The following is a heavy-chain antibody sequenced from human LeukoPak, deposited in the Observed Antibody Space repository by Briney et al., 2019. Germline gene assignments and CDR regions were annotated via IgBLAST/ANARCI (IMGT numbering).Heavy chain of an antibody. V-gene: IGHV4-30-4*01. CDR1: GGSSRSGDYF. D-gene: IGHD4-23*01. CDR2: IHYSGNT. CDR3: ARENNDYGGKKAFDY. J-gene: IGHJ4*02. Sequence: SQTLPLTCAVSGGSSRSGDYFWSRIRQPPGKGLEWIGHIHYSGNTYYNPSLKSRVSTSVDTSKNQFSLKLSSVTAADTAVYYCARENNDYGGKKAFDYWGQGTLVTVSS.